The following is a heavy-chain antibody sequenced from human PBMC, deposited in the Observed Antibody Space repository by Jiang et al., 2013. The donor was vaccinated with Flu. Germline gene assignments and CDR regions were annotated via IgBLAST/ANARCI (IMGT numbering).Heavy chain of an antibody. CDR2: ISSSGST. V-gene: IGHV3-11*01. CDR1: GFTFSDYY. Sequence: LVKPGGSLRLSCAASGFTFSDYYMSWIRQAPGKGLEWVSYISSSGSTYYADSVKGRFTISRHNSKNTLYLQMNSLRAEDTAVYYCARGIFGDGAFDIWGQGTMVTVSS. J-gene: IGHJ3*02. D-gene: IGHD3-3*01. CDR3: ARGIFGDGAFDI.